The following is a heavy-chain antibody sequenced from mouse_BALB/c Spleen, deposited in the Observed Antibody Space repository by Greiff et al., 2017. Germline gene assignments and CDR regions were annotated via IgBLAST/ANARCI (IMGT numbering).Heavy chain of an antibody. J-gene: IGHJ4*01. V-gene: IGHV1S81*02. Sequence: QVQLKESGAELVKPGASVKLSCKASGYTFTSYYMYWVKQRPGQGLEWIGEINPSNGGTNFNEKFKSKATLTVDKSSSTAYMQLSSLTSEDSAVYYCTTMGAMDDWGQGTSVTVSS. CDR3: TTMGAMDD. CDR2: INPSNGGT. D-gene: IGHD1-1*02. CDR1: GYTFTSYY.